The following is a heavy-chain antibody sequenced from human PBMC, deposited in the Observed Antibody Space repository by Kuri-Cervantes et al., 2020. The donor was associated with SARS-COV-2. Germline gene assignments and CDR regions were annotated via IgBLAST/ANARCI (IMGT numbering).Heavy chain of an antibody. V-gene: IGHV4-59*01. J-gene: IGHJ5*02. CDR2: IYYGGST. Sequence: GSLRLSCTVSGGSISSYYWSWIRQPPGKGLEWIGYIYYGGSTNYNPSLKSRVTISVGTSKNQFSLKLSSVTAADTAVYYCARVRSTTAGWFDPWGQGTLVTVSS. CDR3: ARVRSTTAGWFDP. D-gene: IGHD2/OR15-2a*01. CDR1: GGSISSYY.